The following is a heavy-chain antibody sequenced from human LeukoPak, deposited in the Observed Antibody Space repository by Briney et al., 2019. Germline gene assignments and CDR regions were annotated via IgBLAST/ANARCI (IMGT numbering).Heavy chain of an antibody. CDR3: ASHVSVVTAPVPY. J-gene: IGHJ4*02. CDR1: GFTFSSYS. CDR2: ISGSSSYI. V-gene: IGHV3-21*01. D-gene: IGHD2-21*02. Sequence: GGSLRLSCAASGFTFSSYSMNWVRQAPGKGLEWVSSISGSSSYIYYADSVKGRFTISRDNAKNSLYLQMNSLRAEDTAVYYCASHVSVVTAPVPYWGQGTLVTVSS.